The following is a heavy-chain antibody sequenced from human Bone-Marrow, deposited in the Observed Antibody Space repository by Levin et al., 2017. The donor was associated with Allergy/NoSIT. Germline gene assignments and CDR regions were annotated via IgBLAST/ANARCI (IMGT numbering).Heavy chain of an antibody. D-gene: IGHD2-15*01. CDR3: ARDCCSNNWFAP. CDR1: GYTFSAYY. V-gene: IGHV1-2*02. J-gene: IGHJ5*02. CDR2: INPDSGDT. Sequence: GESLKISCKASGYTFSAYYLHWVRQAPGQGLEWMGWINPDSGDTHYTQKFQGKVTFTRDTSINTAYMELRSLRSDDTARYFCARDCCSNNWFAPWGQGTLVAVSS.